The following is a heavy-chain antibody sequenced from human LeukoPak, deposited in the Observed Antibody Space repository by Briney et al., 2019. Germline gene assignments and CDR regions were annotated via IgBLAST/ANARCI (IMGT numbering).Heavy chain of an antibody. CDR1: GDSISSNSAA. D-gene: IGHD6-13*01. J-gene: IGHJ4*02. CDR2: TYYRSKWYS. V-gene: IGHV6-1*01. Sequence: SQTLSLTCALSGDSISSNSAAWHWIRQSPSRGLEWLGRTYYRSKWYSDYAVSVQSRITINPDTSKNQFSLQVNSVTPEDTAVYYCARLMGSSRFVDWGQGTLVTVSS. CDR3: ARLMGSSRFVD.